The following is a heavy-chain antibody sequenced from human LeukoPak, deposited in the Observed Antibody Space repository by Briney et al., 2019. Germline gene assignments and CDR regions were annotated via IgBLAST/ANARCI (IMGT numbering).Heavy chain of an antibody. J-gene: IGHJ4*02. CDR2: IWYDGSNK. V-gene: IGHV3-33*01. CDR3: ARDRFGELLSDY. D-gene: IGHD3-10*01. CDR1: GFTFSSYG. Sequence: GGSLRLSCAASGFTFSSYGMHWVRQCPGKGLEWVAVIWYDGSNKHYADSVKGRFTISRDNSKNTLYLQMNSLRAEDTAVYYCARDRFGELLSDYWGQGTLVTVSS.